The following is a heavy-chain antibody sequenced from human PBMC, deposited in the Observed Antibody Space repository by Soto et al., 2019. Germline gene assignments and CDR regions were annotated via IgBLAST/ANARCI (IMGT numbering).Heavy chain of an antibody. CDR3: ARGRYSSSWYGGLNFDY. V-gene: IGHV4-34*01. CDR2: INHSGST. J-gene: IGHJ4*02. Sequence: SETLSLTCAVYGGSFSGYYWSWIRQPPGKGLEWIGEINHSGSTNYNPSLKSRVTISVDTSKNQFSLKLSSVTAADTAVYYCARGRYSSSWYGGLNFDYWGQGTLVTVSS. CDR1: GGSFSGYY. D-gene: IGHD6-13*01.